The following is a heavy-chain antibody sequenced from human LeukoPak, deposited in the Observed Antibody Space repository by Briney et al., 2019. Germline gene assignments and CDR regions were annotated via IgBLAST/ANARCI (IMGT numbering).Heavy chain of an antibody. D-gene: IGHD3-10*01. Sequence: GGSLRLSCAASGFTFSDHYRDWVRQAPGKGLEWVGRSRNKANRYTTTHGESVRGRFTISRDDSETSLYLQLNSLKTEDTGVYYCVRLSRGAMNYHMDVWGKGTTVTISS. CDR3: VRLSRGAMNYHMDV. J-gene: IGHJ6*03. CDR2: SRNKANRYTT. V-gene: IGHV3-72*01. CDR1: GFTFSDHY.